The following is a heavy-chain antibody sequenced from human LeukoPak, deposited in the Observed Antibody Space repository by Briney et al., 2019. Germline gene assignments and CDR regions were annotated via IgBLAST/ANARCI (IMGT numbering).Heavy chain of an antibody. CDR2: IYTSGST. J-gene: IGHJ4*02. CDR3: ATQGRGSYGIRYYFDY. Sequence: SETLSLTCTVSGGSISSYYWSWIRQPAGKGLEWIGRIYTSGSTNYNPSLKSRVTISVDTSKNQFSLKLSSVTAADTAVYYCATQGRGSYGIRYYFDYWGQGTLVTVSS. D-gene: IGHD5-18*01. CDR1: GGSISSYY. V-gene: IGHV4-4*07.